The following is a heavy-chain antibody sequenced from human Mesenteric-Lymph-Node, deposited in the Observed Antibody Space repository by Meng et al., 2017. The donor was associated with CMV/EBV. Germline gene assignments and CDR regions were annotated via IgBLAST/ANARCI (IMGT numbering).Heavy chain of an antibody. CDR2: IYYSGST. CDR1: GGSISSYY. Sequence: SETLSLTCTVSGGSISSYYWSWIRQPPGKGLEWIGYIYYSGSTNYNPSLKSRVTISVDTSKNQFSLKLSSVTAADTAVYYCARVGRYCSSTSCPNLYYYGMDVWGQGTTVTVSS. J-gene: IGHJ6*02. CDR3: ARVGRYCSSTSCPNLYYYGMDV. V-gene: IGHV4-59*12. D-gene: IGHD2-2*01.